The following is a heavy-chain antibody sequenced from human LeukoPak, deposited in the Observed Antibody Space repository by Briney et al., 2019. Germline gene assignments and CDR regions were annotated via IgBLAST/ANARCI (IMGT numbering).Heavy chain of an antibody. CDR1: GYSFTSYW. Sequence: GESLKISCKGSGYSFTSYWIGWVRQMPGKGLEWMGIIYPGDSDTRYSPSFQGQVTISADKSISTAYLQWSSLKAPDTAMYYCARHIVVVTAHDAFDIWGQGTMVTVSS. CDR2: IYPGDSDT. J-gene: IGHJ3*02. D-gene: IGHD2-21*02. CDR3: ARHIVVVTAHDAFDI. V-gene: IGHV5-51*01.